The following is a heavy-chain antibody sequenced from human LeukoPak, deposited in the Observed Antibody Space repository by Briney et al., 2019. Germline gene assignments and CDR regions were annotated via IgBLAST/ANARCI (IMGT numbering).Heavy chain of an antibody. CDR2: ISGSGGST. D-gene: IGHD6-19*01. CDR3: AEEPRKRTGYSSGWYERY. V-gene: IGHV3-23*01. CDR1: GFTFSSYA. Sequence: GGSLRLSCAASGFTFSSYAMSWVRQAPGKGLEWVSAISGSGGSTYYADSVKGRFTISRDNSKNTLYLQMNSLRAEDTAVYYCAEEPRKRTGYSSGWYERYWGQGTLVTVSS. J-gene: IGHJ4*02.